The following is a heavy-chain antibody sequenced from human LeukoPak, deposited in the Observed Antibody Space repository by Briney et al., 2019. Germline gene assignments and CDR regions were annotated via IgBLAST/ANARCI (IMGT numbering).Heavy chain of an antibody. CDR1: GFTFSNFG. CDR3: AGWETGSTRYFDS. CDR2: IKEDGSEK. Sequence: YPGGSLRLSCAASGFTFSNFGMTWVRQTPGTGLEWVSNIKEDGSEKYYVDSVKGRFTISRDNAKNSLYLQMNSLRAEDTAVYYCAGWETGSTRYFDSWGQGTLVTVSS. J-gene: IGHJ4*02. D-gene: IGHD1-1*01. V-gene: IGHV3-7*04.